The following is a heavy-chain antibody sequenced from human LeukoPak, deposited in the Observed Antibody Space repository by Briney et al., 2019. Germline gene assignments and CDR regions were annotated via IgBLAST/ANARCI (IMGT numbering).Heavy chain of an antibody. D-gene: IGHD3-22*01. CDR3: ARAIDYYDSSGNPWGYYLDY. Sequence: SETLSLTCTVSGGSISSYYCSWIRQPPGKGLEWIGYIFYSGNTNYNPSLKSRVTISLDTSKNQFSLKLSSVTAADTAVYYCARAIDYYDSSGNPWGYYLDYWGQGTLVTVSS. J-gene: IGHJ4*02. CDR2: IFYSGNT. V-gene: IGHV4-59*01. CDR1: GGSISSYY.